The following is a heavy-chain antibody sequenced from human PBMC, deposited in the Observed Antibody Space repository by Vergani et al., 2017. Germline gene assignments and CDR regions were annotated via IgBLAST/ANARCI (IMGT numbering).Heavy chain of an antibody. Sequence: QVQMVESGGGVVQPGRSLKLSCAASGFSFRSHAMHWVRQAPGKGLEWLSFLLFDGSNKKYADCVKGRFTISRDNSKNTLYLEMNNLKTEDTAVYYCARDSLSSDAFDIWGHGTVVTVS. CDR3: ARDSLSSDAFDI. CDR2: LLFDGSNK. V-gene: IGHV3-30*04. J-gene: IGHJ3*02. CDR1: GFSFRSHA.